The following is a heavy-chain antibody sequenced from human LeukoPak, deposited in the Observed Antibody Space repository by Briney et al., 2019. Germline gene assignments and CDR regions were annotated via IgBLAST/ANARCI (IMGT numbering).Heavy chain of an antibody. V-gene: IGHV3-9*01. CDR1: GFTLDDYA. J-gene: IGHJ4*02. Sequence: PGGSLRLSCAAYGFTLDDYAMHWVRQAPGKGLEWVSSISWNSGSIGYADSVKGRFTISRDNAKNSLYLQMNSLRAEDTALYYCAKGRRGAAAGIEYWGQGTLVTVSS. CDR2: ISWNSGSI. D-gene: IGHD6-13*01. CDR3: AKGRRGAAAGIEY.